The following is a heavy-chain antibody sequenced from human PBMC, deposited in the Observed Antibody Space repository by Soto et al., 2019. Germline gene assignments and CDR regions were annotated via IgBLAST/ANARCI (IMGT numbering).Heavy chain of an antibody. CDR3: ARDRGGYNYRPDAFDI. D-gene: IGHD5-12*01. Sequence: PGGSLRLSCAASGFTFSDYYMSWIRQAPGKGLEWVSYISSSGSTIYYADSVEGRFTISRDNAKNSLYLQMNSLRAEDTAVYYCARDRGGYNYRPDAFDIWGQGTMVTVSS. CDR1: GFTFSDYY. CDR2: ISSSGSTI. V-gene: IGHV3-11*01. J-gene: IGHJ3*02.